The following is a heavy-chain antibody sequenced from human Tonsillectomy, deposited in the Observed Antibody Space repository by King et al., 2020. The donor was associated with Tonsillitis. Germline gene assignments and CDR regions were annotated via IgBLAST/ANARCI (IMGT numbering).Heavy chain of an antibody. CDR3: AREGWDYYDSSGYPNAFDI. V-gene: IGHV3-30*04. CDR1: GFTFSSYA. D-gene: IGHD3-22*01. J-gene: IGHJ3*02. Sequence: VQLVESGGGVVQPGRSLRLSCAASGFTFSSYAMHWVRQAPGKGLEWVAVISYDGSNKYYADSVKGRFTISRDNSKNTLYLQMNSLRTEDTAVYYCAREGWDYYDSSGYPNAFDIWGHGTMVTVSS. CDR2: ISYDGSNK.